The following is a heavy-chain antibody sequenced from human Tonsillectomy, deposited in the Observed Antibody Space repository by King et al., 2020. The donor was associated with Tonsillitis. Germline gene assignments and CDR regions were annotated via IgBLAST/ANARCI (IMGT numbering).Heavy chain of an antibody. CDR2: IDSGRNT. CDR3: AKGESSGYDWGFDF. V-gene: IGHV3-53*01. CDR1: GFTVSNNY. D-gene: IGHD5-12*01. J-gene: IGHJ4*02. Sequence: DVQLVESGGGLIQPGGSLRLSCAASGFTVSNNYMSWVRQAPGKGLEWVSVIDSGRNTYYADSVKGRFTISRDNSKNTVYLQMNSLRAEDTAVYYCAKGESSGYDWGFDFWGQGTLVTVSS.